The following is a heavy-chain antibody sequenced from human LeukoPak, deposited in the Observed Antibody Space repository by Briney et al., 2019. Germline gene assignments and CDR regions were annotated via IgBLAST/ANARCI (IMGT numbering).Heavy chain of an antibody. V-gene: IGHV3-48*03. CDR1: GFTFSSYE. Sequence: GGSLRLSCAASGFTFSSYEMNWVRQAPGKGLEWVSYISARGATIYYADSVKGRFTISRDNAKNSLYLQMNSLRAEDTAVYYCARVRGTYSGNPPGDYWGQGTLVTVSS. D-gene: IGHD4-23*01. CDR3: ARVRGTYSGNPPGDY. J-gene: IGHJ4*02. CDR2: ISARGATI.